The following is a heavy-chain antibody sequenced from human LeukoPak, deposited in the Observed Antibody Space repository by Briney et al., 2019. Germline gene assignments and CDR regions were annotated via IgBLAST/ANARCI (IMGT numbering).Heavy chain of an antibody. D-gene: IGHD1-26*01. CDR2: ISSSSSYT. CDR3: ARDPGRENDAFDI. J-gene: IGHJ3*02. CDR1: GFTFRDYY. Sequence: PGGSLRLSCAASGFTFRDYYMSWIRQAPGKGLEWVSYISSSSSYTNYADSVKGRFTISRDNAKNSLYLQMNSLRAEDTAVYHCARDPGRENDAFDIWGQGTMVTVSS. V-gene: IGHV3-11*06.